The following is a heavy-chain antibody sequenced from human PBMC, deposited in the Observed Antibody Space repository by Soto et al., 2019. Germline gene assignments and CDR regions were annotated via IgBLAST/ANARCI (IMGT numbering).Heavy chain of an antibody. CDR1: GGTFSSYA. Sequence: ASVKVSCKASGGTFSSYAISWVRQAPGQGLEWMGGIIPIFGTANYAQKFQGRVTITTDEYTSTAYMELSSLRSEDTAVYYCARASGSYYDGGDAFDIWGQGTMVTVSS. CDR3: ARASGSYYDGGDAFDI. J-gene: IGHJ3*02. V-gene: IGHV1-69*05. CDR2: IIPIFGTA. D-gene: IGHD1-26*01.